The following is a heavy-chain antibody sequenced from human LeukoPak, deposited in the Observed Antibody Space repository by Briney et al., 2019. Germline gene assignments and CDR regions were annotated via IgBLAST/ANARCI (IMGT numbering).Heavy chain of an antibody. CDR2: ISSSSSYI. J-gene: IGHJ3*02. V-gene: IGHV3-21*01. CDR3: ARDFNAWLFGAFDI. D-gene: IGHD3-9*01. Sequence: NSGGSLRLSCAASGFTFSSYSMNWVRQAPGKGLVWVSSISSSSSYIYYADSVKGRFTISRDNAKNSLYLQMNSLRAEDTAVYYCARDFNAWLFGAFDIWGQGTMVTVSS. CDR1: GFTFSSYS.